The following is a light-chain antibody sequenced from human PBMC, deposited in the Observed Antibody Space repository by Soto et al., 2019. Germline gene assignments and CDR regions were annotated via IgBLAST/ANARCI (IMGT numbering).Light chain of an antibody. CDR1: SSDIGDYNY. CDR2: DVN. Sequence: SVLTQPASVSGSPGQSITISCTGTSSDIGDYNYVSWYQQHPGKAPKLTIYDVNTRPSGVSNRFSGSKSGNTASLTISDLQAEDEADYYCSSYTPSGTGLFGTGTKVTVL. V-gene: IGLV2-14*03. CDR3: SSYTPSGTGL. J-gene: IGLJ1*01.